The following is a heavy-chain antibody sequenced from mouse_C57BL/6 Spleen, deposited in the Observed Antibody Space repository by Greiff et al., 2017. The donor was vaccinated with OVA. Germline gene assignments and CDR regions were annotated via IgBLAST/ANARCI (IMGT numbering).Heavy chain of an antibody. D-gene: IGHD2-5*01. J-gene: IGHJ4*01. CDR2: IYPGSGNT. Sequence: QVQLQQSGAELVRPGASVKLSCKASGYTFTDYYINWVKQRPGQGLEWIARIYPGSGNTYYNEKFKGKATLTAEKSSSTAYMQLSSLTSEDSAVCFCARRSNLYYYAMDYWGQGNSVTVSS. CDR1: GYTFTDYY. CDR3: ARRSNLYYYAMDY. V-gene: IGHV1-76*01.